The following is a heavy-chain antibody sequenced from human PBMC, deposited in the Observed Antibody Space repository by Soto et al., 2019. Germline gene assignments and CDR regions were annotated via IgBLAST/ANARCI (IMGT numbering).Heavy chain of an antibody. V-gene: IGHV6-1*01. CDR2: TYFRSKWYN. CDR1: GDSVSSNTAS. J-gene: IGHJ5*02. Sequence: SQTLSLTCVISGDSVSSNTASWNWIRQSPSRGLEWLGRTYFRSKWYNDYAVSVKSRIIINPDTSNNQFSLQLNSVTPEDTAVYFCAKGDNLGPKTGYAFDPWGQGTLVTVSS. D-gene: IGHD5-12*01. CDR3: AKGDNLGPKTGYAFDP.